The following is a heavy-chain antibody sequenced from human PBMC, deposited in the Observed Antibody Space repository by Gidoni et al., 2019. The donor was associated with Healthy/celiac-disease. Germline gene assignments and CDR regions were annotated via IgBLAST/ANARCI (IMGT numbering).Heavy chain of an antibody. V-gene: IGHV3-11*01. CDR2: ISSSGSTI. J-gene: IGHJ5*02. CDR1: GFPFRDYY. Sequence: QVQLVESGGGLVKPGGSLRLSCAASGFPFRDYYMSWIRQAPGTGLEWVSYISSSGSTIYYADSVKGRFTISRDNAKNSLYLQMNSLRAEDTAVYYCARDRWYYDSSGYYRFDPWGQGTLVTVSS. CDR3: ARDRWYYDSSGYYRFDP. D-gene: IGHD3-22*01.